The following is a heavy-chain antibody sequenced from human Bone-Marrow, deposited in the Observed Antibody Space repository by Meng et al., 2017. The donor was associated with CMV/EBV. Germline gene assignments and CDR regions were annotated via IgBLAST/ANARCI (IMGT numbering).Heavy chain of an antibody. J-gene: IGHJ2*01. CDR2: INHSGST. CDR3: ARAPRKVQLWLASRYFDL. CDR1: GGSFSGYY. Sequence: GSLRLSCAVDGGSFSGYYWSWIRQPPGKGLEWIGEINHSGSTNYNPSLKSRVTISVDTSKNQFSLKLSSVTAADTAVYYCARAPRKVQLWLASRYFDLWGRGTLVTVSS. V-gene: IGHV4-34*01. D-gene: IGHD5-18*01.